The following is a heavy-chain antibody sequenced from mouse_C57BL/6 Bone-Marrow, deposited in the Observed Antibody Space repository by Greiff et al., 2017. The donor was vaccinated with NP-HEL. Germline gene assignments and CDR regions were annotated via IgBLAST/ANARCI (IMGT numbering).Heavy chain of an antibody. Sequence: EVHLVESGGGLVKPGGSLKLSCAASGFTFSSYAMSWVRQTPEKRLEWVATISDGGSYTYYPDNVKGRFTISRDNAKNNLYLQMSHLKSEDTAMYYCARDQAYYSNYDAMDYWGQGTSVTVSS. CDR1: GFTFSSYA. CDR3: ARDQAYYSNYDAMDY. D-gene: IGHD2-5*01. CDR2: ISDGGSYT. V-gene: IGHV5-4*01. J-gene: IGHJ4*01.